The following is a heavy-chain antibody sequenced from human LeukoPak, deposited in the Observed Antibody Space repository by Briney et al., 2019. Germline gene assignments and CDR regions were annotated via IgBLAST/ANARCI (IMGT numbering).Heavy chain of an antibody. CDR1: GFTFSSYA. Sequence: GGSLRLSCAASGFTFSSYAMSWVRQAPGKGLEWVSASSGSGGSTYYADSVKGRFTISRDNSKNTLYLQMNSLRAEDTAVYYCAKAPHDYGDYLAAFDIWGQGTMVTVSS. CDR3: AKAPHDYGDYLAAFDI. D-gene: IGHD4-17*01. V-gene: IGHV3-23*01. J-gene: IGHJ3*02. CDR2: SSGSGGST.